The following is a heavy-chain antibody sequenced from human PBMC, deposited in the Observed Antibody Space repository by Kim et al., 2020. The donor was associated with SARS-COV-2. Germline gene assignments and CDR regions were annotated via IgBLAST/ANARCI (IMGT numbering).Heavy chain of an antibody. CDR2: INPSGGST. V-gene: IGHV1-46*01. CDR1: GYTFTSYY. D-gene: IGHD2-15*01. CDR3: ASAARYCGGGSCSLDY. J-gene: IGHJ4*02. Sequence: ASVKVSCKASGYTFTSYYMHWVRQAPGQGLEWMGIINPSGGSTSYAQKFQGRVTMTRDTSTSTVYMELSSLRSEDTAVYYCASAARYCGGGSCSLDYWGQGTLVTVSS.